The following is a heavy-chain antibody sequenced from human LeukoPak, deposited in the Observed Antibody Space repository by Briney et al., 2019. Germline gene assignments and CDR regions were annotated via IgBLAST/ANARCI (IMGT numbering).Heavy chain of an antibody. J-gene: IGHJ3*02. CDR1: GYTFTSYD. D-gene: IGHD2-2*01. CDR2: MNPNSGNT. CDR3: ARDHDSSRDGVVPANDAFDI. Sequence: GASVKVSCKASGYTFTSYDINWVRQATGQGLEWMGWMNPNSGNTGYAQKFQGRVTMTRNTSISTAYMELSSLRSEDTAVYYCARDHDSSRDGVVPANDAFDIWGQGTMVTVSS. V-gene: IGHV1-8*01.